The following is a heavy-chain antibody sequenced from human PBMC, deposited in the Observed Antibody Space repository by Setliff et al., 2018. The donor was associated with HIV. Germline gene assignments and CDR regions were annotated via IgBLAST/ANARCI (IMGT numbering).Heavy chain of an antibody. CDR2: IYKSGSS. Sequence: SLTCTVSGGSISGTYYWNWIRQPAGKGLEWVGRIYKSGSSNANPSLKSRVTMSVDTSRNQFSLTLKSVTAADTAVYYCARADCTSTSCFFGLGGGFFDSWGRGALVTVSS. D-gene: IGHD2-2*01. J-gene: IGHJ4*02. V-gene: IGHV4-61*02. CDR1: GGSISGTYY. CDR3: ARADCTSTSCFFGLGGGFFDS.